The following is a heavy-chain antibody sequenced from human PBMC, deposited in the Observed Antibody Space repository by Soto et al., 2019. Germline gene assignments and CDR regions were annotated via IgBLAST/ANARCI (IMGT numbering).Heavy chain of an antibody. D-gene: IGHD5-12*01. Sequence: QVQLVQSGAEVKKPGASVKVSCKASGYSFTSYGISWVRQAPGQGLEWLGWISAYNGTRKYAQKFQGRVTMTTDTSTSTAYMELRSLRSDDTAVYYCATDLGGFPDYWGQGTLVTVSS. CDR2: ISAYNGTR. J-gene: IGHJ4*02. V-gene: IGHV1-18*01. CDR1: GYSFTSYG. CDR3: ATDLGGFPDY.